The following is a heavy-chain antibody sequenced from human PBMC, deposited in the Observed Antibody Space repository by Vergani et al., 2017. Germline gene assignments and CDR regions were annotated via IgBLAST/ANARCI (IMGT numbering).Heavy chain of an antibody. CDR2: ISYDGNKK. D-gene: IGHD1-1*01. V-gene: IGHV3-30*03. J-gene: IGHJ6*03. CDR1: GFPFSDYG. CDR3: ARDFLTRVTTLDYYYMGV. Sequence: QVQLVESGGGEVQPGRSLRLSYSAAGFPFSDYGVHWVRQAPGKGLEWVSVISYDGNKKNYADSVKGRFTISRDNSKNTLYLEMNALRAEDTAVYYCARDFLTRVTTLDYYYMGVWGKGTTVTVSS.